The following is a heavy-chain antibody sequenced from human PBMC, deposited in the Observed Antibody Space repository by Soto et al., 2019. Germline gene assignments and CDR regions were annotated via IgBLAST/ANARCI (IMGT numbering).Heavy chain of an antibody. J-gene: IGHJ4*02. D-gene: IGHD6-13*01. Sequence: EVQRLESGGGLVQPGGSLRLSCAASGFTLNNYGMSWVRQAPGKGLEWVAAISPNGQGIYYADSVKGRFIISKDNSKNTVFLHMDSLTADDTAVYYCAKDRGYPRDYFHYWGQGTLVTVSS. CDR3: AKDRGYPRDYFHY. CDR1: GFTLNNYG. V-gene: IGHV3-23*01. CDR2: ISPNGQGI.